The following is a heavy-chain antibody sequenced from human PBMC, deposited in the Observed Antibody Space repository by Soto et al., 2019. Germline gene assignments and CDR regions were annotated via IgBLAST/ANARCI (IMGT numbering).Heavy chain of an antibody. Sequence: QVQLVQSGAEVKKPGASVKVSCKASGYTFTSYGISWVRQAPGQGLEWLGWISAYNGNTNYAQKLQGRVTMTTDTSTSTAYMELRSLRSDDTAVYYCARSPAHPSLSSGYYGPFDYWGQGTLVTVSS. V-gene: IGHV1-18*01. CDR2: ISAYNGNT. D-gene: IGHD3-22*01. CDR3: ARSPAHPSLSSGYYGPFDY. J-gene: IGHJ4*02. CDR1: GYTFTSYG.